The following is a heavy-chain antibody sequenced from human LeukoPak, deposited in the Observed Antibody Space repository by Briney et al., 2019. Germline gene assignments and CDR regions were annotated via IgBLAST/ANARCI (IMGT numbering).Heavy chain of an antibody. CDR1: GGSISSYY. V-gene: IGHV4-4*07. CDR2: IYTSGST. Sequence: SETLSLTCTVSGGSISSYYWSWIRQPAGKGLDWIGRIYTSGSTNYNPSLKSRVTMSVDTSKNQFSLKLSSVTAADTAVYYCARDSGWYLGGAFDIWGQGTMVTVSS. J-gene: IGHJ3*02. CDR3: ARDSGWYLGGAFDI. D-gene: IGHD6-19*01.